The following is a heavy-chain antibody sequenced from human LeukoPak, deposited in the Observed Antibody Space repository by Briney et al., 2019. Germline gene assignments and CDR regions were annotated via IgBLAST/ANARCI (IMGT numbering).Heavy chain of an antibody. CDR2: INHGGST. CDR1: GDSISSSYYY. D-gene: IGHD6-6*01. Sequence: PSETLSLTCTVSGDSISSSYYYWVWIRQPPGKGLEWIGEINHGGSTNYNPSLKSRVTISVDTSKNQFSLKLSSVTAADTAVYYCARGRASKYSSSRTYLSPFDYWGQGTLVTVSS. V-gene: IGHV4-39*07. J-gene: IGHJ4*02. CDR3: ARGRASKYSSSRTYLSPFDY.